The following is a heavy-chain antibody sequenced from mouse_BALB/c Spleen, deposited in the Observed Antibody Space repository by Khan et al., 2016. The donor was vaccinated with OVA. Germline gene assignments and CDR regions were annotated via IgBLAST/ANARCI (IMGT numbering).Heavy chain of an antibody. J-gene: IGHJ1*01. D-gene: IGHD1-1*02. Sequence: QIQLVQSGPELKKPGETVKISCKASGYTFTNYGMNWVKQAPGKGLKWMGWINTYTGEPTYVDDFKGRFAFSLETSASTAYLQINNLKNEDTATYFCACGGYWYFDVWGAGTTVTVSA. CDR2: INTYTGEP. V-gene: IGHV9-3-1*01. CDR3: ACGGYWYFDV. CDR1: GYTFTNYG.